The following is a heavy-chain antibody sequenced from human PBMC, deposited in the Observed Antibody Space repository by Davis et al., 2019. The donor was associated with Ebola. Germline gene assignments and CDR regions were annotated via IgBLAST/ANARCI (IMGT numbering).Heavy chain of an antibody. J-gene: IGHJ6*02. CDR3: AREDSSSWYGYYYGVDV. V-gene: IGHV1-24*01. Sequence: ASVKVSCKASGYTFTGYYMHWVRQAPGKGLEWMGGFDPEDGETIYAQKFQGRVTMTEDTSTDTAYMELSSLRSEDTAVYYCAREDSSSWYGYYYGVDVWGQGTTVSVSS. CDR2: FDPEDGET. D-gene: IGHD6-13*01. CDR1: GYTFTGYY.